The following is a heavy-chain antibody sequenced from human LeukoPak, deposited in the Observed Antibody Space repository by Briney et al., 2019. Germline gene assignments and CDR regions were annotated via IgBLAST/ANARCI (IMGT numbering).Heavy chain of an antibody. CDR1: GFSFSSYA. V-gene: IGHV3-23*01. CDR2: ISGSDGST. J-gene: IGHJ4*02. D-gene: IGHD3-16*01. CDR3: AKDGGQGADY. Sequence: GGSLRLSCAASGFSFSSYAMSWVRQAPGKGLEWVSGISGSDGSTYYADSVKGRFTISRDNSKNTLYLQMNSLRAEDMAVYYCAKDGGQGADYWGQGTLVTVSS.